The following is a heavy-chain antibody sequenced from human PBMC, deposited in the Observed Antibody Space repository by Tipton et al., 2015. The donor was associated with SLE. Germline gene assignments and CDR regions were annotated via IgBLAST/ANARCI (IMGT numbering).Heavy chain of an antibody. Sequence: TLSLTCIVSGGSITTTPYYWGWIRQSPGKGLEWIGSTHYSGTTYYNPSLESRVTMSMDTSKNEFSLKLSSVTAADTAVYYCARGGHTAMVTFDYWGQGTLVTVSS. CDR3: ARGGHTAMVTFDY. CDR2: THYSGTT. V-gene: IGHV4-39*07. D-gene: IGHD5-18*01. CDR1: GGSITTTPYY. J-gene: IGHJ4*02.